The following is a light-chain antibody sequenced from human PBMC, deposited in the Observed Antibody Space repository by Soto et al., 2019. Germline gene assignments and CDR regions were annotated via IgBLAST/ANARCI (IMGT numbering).Light chain of an antibody. CDR3: SSYTSSSTWV. Sequence: QSALTQPASVSGSPGQSITISCTRTSSDVGGYNYVSWYQQHPGKAPKLMIYEVSNRPSGVSNRFSGSKSVNTASLTISGLQAEDEADYYCSSYTSSSTWVFGGGTKLPVL. V-gene: IGLV2-14*01. J-gene: IGLJ3*02. CDR2: EVS. CDR1: SSDVGGYNY.